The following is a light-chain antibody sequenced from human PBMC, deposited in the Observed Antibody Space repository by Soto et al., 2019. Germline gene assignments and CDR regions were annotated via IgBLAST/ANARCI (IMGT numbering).Light chain of an antibody. J-gene: IGKJ1*01. Sequence: DIVLTQSPLSLPVTPGEPASISCRSSQSLLHSNGNIYLDWYLQKPGQSPQLLIYLGSIRASGVTDRFSGSGSGTDFPLKITRVEAEDVGVSYCMQAIQAPRTFGLGTKVEIK. V-gene: IGKV2-28*01. CDR3: MQAIQAPRT. CDR1: QSLLHSNGNIY. CDR2: LGS.